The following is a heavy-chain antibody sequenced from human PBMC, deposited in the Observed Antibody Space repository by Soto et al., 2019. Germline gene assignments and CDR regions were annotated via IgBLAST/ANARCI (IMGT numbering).Heavy chain of an antibody. CDR1: GFTFSSYG. J-gene: IGHJ6*03. Sequence: GGSLRLSCAASGFTFSSYGMHWVRQAPGKGLEWVAVISYDGSNKYYAVSVKSRITVNPDTSKNQFSLHLNSVTPEDTAVYYCAGTTSLQRYYMDVWDKGTTVTVSS. V-gene: IGHV3-30*03. D-gene: IGHD1-7*01. CDR2: ISYDGSNK. CDR3: AGTTSLQRYYMDV.